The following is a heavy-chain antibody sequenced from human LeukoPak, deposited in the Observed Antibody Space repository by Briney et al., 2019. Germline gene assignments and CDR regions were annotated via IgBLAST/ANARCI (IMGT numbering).Heavy chain of an antibody. Sequence: GGSLRLSWAASGFTVRNSSMSWFRQAQGKGLEGVSMIYVGGSTFYAGSVKGRFTISRDNSKNTLYLQMDSLRAEDTAIYYCTRAALNDYAANWGQGSLVTVSS. CDR3: TRAALNDYAAN. V-gene: IGHV3-53*01. CDR1: GFTVRNSS. CDR2: IYVGGST. J-gene: IGHJ4*02. D-gene: IGHD4-17*01.